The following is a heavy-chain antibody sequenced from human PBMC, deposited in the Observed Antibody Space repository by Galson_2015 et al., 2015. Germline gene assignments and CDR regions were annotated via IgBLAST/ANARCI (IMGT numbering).Heavy chain of an antibody. J-gene: IGHJ6*03. CDR3: ARDYVKVDPYYMDV. D-gene: IGHD3-22*01. V-gene: IGHV4-31*03. Sequence: TLSLTCTVSGGSISSGGYYWSWIRQHPGQGLEWIGYIYYSGSTYYNPSLKSRVTISVDTSKNQFSLKLSSVTAADTAVYYCARDYVKVDPYYMDVWGKGTTVTVSS. CDR2: IYYSGST. CDR1: GGSISSGGYY.